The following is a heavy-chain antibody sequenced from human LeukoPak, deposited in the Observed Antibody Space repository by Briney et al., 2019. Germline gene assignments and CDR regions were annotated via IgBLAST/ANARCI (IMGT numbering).Heavy chain of an antibody. CDR1: GGSISSSNW. D-gene: IGHD6-13*01. V-gene: IGHV4-4*02. Sequence: TGTLSLTCAVSGGSISSSNWWSWVRQPPGKGLEWIGEIYHSGSTNYNPSLKSRVTISVDKSKNQFSLKLSSVTAADTAVYYCARDEAPGYSSSWVKWFDPWGQGTLVTVSS. CDR3: ARDEAPGYSSSWVKWFDP. J-gene: IGHJ5*02. CDR2: IYHSGST.